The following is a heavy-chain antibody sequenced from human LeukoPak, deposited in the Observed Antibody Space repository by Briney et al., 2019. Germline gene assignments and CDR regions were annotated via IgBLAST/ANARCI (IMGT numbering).Heavy chain of an antibody. CDR2: IYYSGST. D-gene: IGHD3-10*01. CDR3: EVWFGPMDV. J-gene: IGHJ6*02. Sequence: SETLSLTCTVSGGSISNSSYYWGWIRQPPGKGLEWIGSIYYSGSTYYNPSLKSRVTISVDTSKNQFSLKLSSVTAADTAVYYCEVWFGPMDVWGQGTTVTVSS. CDR1: GGSISNSSYY. V-gene: IGHV4-39*01.